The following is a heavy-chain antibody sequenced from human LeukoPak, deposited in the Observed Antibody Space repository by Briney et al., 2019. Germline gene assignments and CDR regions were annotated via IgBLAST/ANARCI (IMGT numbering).Heavy chain of an antibody. CDR3: AKDGGHYFVDY. CDR2: TRYDGSTK. J-gene: IGHJ4*02. D-gene: IGHD3-9*01. V-gene: IGHV3-30*02. Sequence: GGSLRLSCAPAGLTFSSYGMHWVRQAPGKGGEWVAYTRYDGSTKYHVDSVKGGFTISRDNSKNTLYLQMNSLRAEDTALYYCAKDGGHYFVDYWGQGTLVTVSS. CDR1: GLTFSSYG.